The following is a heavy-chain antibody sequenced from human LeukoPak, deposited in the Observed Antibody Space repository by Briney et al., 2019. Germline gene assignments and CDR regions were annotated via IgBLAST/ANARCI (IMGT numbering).Heavy chain of an antibody. CDR2: INHSGST. V-gene: IGHV4-34*01. D-gene: IGHD4-17*01. J-gene: IGHJ6*02. Sequence: SETLSLTCAVYGGSFSGYYWSWIPQPPGKGLEWFGEINHSGSTNYNPSLKSRVTISVDTSKNQFSLKLSSVTAADTAVYYCARVPTVTLYYYYYGMDVWGQGTTVTASS. CDR3: ARVPTVTLYYYYYGMDV. CDR1: GGSFSGYY.